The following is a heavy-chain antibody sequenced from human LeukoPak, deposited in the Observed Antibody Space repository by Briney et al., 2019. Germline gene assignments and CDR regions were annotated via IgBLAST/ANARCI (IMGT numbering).Heavy chain of an antibody. CDR3: AREGHCSGGSCLDD. CDR1: GYTFTNYG. Sequence: ASVKVSCKASGYTFTNYGITWVRQAPGQGLEWMGWISGYNDNTNYAQKFQGRVTMTTDTSTSTAYMELRSLRSDDTAVYYCAREGHCSGGSCLDDWGQGTLVTVSS. V-gene: IGHV1-18*01. CDR2: ISGYNDNT. D-gene: IGHD2-15*01. J-gene: IGHJ4*02.